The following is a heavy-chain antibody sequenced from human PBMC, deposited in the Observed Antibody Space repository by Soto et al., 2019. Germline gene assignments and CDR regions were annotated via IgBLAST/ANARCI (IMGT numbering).Heavy chain of an antibody. Sequence: QVQLQESGPGLVKPSETLSLTCTVSGGSVSSGSYYWSWIRQPPGKGLEWIGYIYYSGSTNYNPSLTSRVPISVDTSKNQFSLKLSSVTAADTAVYYCARDRSGGDWQFDYWGQGTLVTVSS. CDR2: IYYSGST. V-gene: IGHV4-61*01. CDR3: ARDRSGGDWQFDY. J-gene: IGHJ4*02. D-gene: IGHD2-21*02. CDR1: GGSVSSGSYY.